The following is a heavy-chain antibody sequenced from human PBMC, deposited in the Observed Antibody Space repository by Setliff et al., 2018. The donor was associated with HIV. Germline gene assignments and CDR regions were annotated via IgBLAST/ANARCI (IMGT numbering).Heavy chain of an antibody. J-gene: IGHJ4*02. CDR1: GASITTHY. CDR2: ISYSGRT. Sequence: SETLSLTCAVSGASITTHYWGWIRQPPGKGLQWIAHISYSGRTTYRPSLKRRVTLSLDTSNNQISMRLTSVTAADTAFYYCARMKYYDYTWGSSRPTFDYWGLGTLVTVSS. CDR3: ARMKYYDYTWGSSRPTFDY. V-gene: IGHV4-59*11. D-gene: IGHD3-16*02.